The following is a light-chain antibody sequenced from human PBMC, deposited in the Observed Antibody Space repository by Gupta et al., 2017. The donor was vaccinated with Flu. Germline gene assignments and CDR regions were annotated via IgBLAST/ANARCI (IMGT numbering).Light chain of an antibody. CDR3: SSYRGGTTPSYV. J-gene: IGLJ1*01. V-gene: IGLV2-14*03. CDR2: DVS. Sequence: QSALTQPASVSGFPGQSITISCTGTSSDVGGYNYVSWYQQYPGKAPKLIIYDVSNRPPGADRFSGSKSGNTASLTISGLQAEDEADYYCSSYRGGTTPSYVFGTGTRVTVL. CDR1: SSDVGGYNY.